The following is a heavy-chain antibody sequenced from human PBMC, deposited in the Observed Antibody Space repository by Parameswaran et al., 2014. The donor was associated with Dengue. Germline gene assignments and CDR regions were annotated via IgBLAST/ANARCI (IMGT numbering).Heavy chain of an antibody. J-gene: IGHJ6*03. CDR2: IYYSGST. CDR3: ARVQSGYYYYYMDV. Sequence: WIRQPPGKGLEWIGSIYYSGSTYYNPSLKSRVTISVDTSKNQFSLKLSSVTAADTAVYYCARVQSGYYYYYMDVWGKGTTVTVSS. D-gene: IGHD3-3*01. V-gene: IGHV4-39*07.